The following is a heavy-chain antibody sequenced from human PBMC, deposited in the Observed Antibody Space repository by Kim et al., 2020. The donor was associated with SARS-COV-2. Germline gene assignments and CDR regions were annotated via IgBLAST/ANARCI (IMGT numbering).Heavy chain of an antibody. CDR1: GDTFTNFG. CDR2: ISGYDGET. Sequence: ASVKVSCKASGDTFTNFGISWVRQAPGQGLEWMGWISGYDGETNYAQHFQGRVTLTTDTSTNTAYLELRTLMSDDTAVYFCAKSGRFFDWDFSLGAFDIWGQGTSVTVSS. V-gene: IGHV1-18*01. CDR3: AKSGRFFDWDFSLGAFDI. J-gene: IGHJ3*02. D-gene: IGHD3-9*01.